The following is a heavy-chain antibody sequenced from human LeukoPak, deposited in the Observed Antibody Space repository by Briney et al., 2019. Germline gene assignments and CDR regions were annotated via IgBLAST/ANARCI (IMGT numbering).Heavy chain of an antibody. CDR3: ARSRDYDFWSGYSNFDY. V-gene: IGHV1-69*13. CDR2: IIPIFGTA. J-gene: IGHJ4*02. Sequence: SVKVSCKASGGTFSSYAISWVRQAPGQGLEWMGGIIPIFGTANYAQKFQGRVTITADESTSTAYMELSSLRSEDTAVYYCARSRDYDFWSGYSNFDYWGQGTLVTVSS. D-gene: IGHD3-3*01. CDR1: GGTFSSYA.